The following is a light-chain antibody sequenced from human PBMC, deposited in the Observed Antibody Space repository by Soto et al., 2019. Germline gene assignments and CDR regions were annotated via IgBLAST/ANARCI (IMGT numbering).Light chain of an antibody. CDR1: TSDVGAYNY. J-gene: IGLJ3*02. CDR3: SSYTVINTAV. V-gene: IGLV2-14*01. Sequence: QSVLTQPASVSGSPGQSVSISCTGSTSDVGAYNYVAWYQHKPGKAPRLLIYEVDHRPSGISPRFPGSKSGNTASLTISGLQTDDEADYYCSSYTVINTAVFGGGTKLTVL. CDR2: EVD.